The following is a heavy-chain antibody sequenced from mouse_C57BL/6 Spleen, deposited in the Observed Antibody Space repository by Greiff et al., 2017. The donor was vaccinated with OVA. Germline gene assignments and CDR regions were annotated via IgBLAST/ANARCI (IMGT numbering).Heavy chain of an antibody. CDR1: DSEVFPIAY. CDR3: ARTGNGSSYWYFDV. V-gene: IGHV15-2*01. Sequence: QVQLKESGSELRSPGSSVKLSCKDFDSEVFPIAYMSWVRQKPGHGFEWIGGILPSIGRTIYGEKFEDKATLDADTLSNTAYLELNSLTSEDSAIYYCARTGNGSSYWYFDVWGTGTTVTVSS. CDR2: ILPSIGRT. J-gene: IGHJ1*03. D-gene: IGHD1-1*01.